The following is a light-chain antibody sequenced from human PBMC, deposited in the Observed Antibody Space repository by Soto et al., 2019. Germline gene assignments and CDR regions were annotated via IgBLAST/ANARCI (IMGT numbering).Light chain of an antibody. Sequence: RVTTQSPATLSVSPGERVTLSCRASQDVAGDLAWYQQKPGQAPRLLIYRTSTRATNIPARFSGSGSGTEFTLSISSQQSEYFAVYYCQYYNGRSSFGQGTKVEIK. CDR2: RTS. J-gene: IGKJ1*01. CDR1: QDVAGD. CDR3: QYYNGRSS. V-gene: IGKV3-15*01.